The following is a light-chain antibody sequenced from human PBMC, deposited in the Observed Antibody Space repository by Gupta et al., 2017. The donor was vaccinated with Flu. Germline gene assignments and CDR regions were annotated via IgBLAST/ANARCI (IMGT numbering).Light chain of an antibody. Sequence: DLVLTQSPDSVAVSLGERATINGKSSQSVLYRSNNKNYLAWYQQKPGQPPKLRIHCASTREAGVPDRFSGSGSGTDYNLTISSLQAEDVVVYYCQQYFRHSARTFGGGTKVEIK. J-gene: IGKJ4*02. CDR2: CAS. CDR1: QSVLYRSNNKNY. V-gene: IGKV4-1*01. CDR3: QQYFRHSART.